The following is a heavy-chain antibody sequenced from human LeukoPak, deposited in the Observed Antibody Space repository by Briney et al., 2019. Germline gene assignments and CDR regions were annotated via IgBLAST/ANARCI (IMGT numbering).Heavy chain of an antibody. CDR1: GFTFSSYG. J-gene: IGHJ6*03. CDR2: IRYDGSNK. D-gene: IGHD6-13*01. CDR3: ARDPGYSSSWYQSFSPDYYYYYYMDV. V-gene: IGHV3-30*02. Sequence: GGSLRLSCAASGFTFSSYGMHWVRQAPGKGLEWVAFIRYDGSNKYYADSVKGRFTISRDNSKNSLYLQMNSLRAEDTAVYYCARDPGYSSSWYQSFSPDYYYYYYMDVWGKGTTVTVSS.